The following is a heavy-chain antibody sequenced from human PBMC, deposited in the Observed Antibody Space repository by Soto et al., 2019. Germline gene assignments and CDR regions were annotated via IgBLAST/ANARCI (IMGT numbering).Heavy chain of an antibody. V-gene: IGHV3-23*01. CDR1: GFTFSGYA. CDR2: ISGSGGST. Sequence: GTLRLSCAVSGFTFSGYAMSWIRQPPGKGLEWVSAISGSGGSTYYADSVKGRFTISRDNSKNTLYLQMNSLRAEDTAVYYCAKVPYMIVVVIEDPYYFDYWGQGTLVTVSS. J-gene: IGHJ4*02. CDR3: AKVPYMIVVVIEDPYYFDY. D-gene: IGHD3-22*01.